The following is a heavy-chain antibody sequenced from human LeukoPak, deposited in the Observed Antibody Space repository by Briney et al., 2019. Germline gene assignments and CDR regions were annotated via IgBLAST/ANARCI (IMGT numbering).Heavy chain of an antibody. CDR1: GDSISSSNYC. Sequence: SETLSLTCTVSGDSISSSNYCWGWIRQPPGKGLEWIGTIYYSGSTFYNPSLKSRVTISVDTSKNQFSLKLTSVTAADTAVYYCARVYNWNSRYWYFDLWGRGTLVTVSS. CDR2: IYYSGST. D-gene: IGHD1-7*01. CDR3: ARVYNWNSRYWYFDL. V-gene: IGHV4-39*02. J-gene: IGHJ2*01.